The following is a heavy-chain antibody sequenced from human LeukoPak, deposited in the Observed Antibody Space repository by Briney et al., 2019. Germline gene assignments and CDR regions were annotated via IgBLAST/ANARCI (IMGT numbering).Heavy chain of an antibody. V-gene: IGHV3-49*04. CDR3: TRDPIGVGASFVY. CDR2: IRSKAYGGTT. D-gene: IGHD1-26*01. CDR1: GFTFGDYA. J-gene: IGHJ4*02. Sequence: GRSLRLSCTASGFTFGDYAMSWVRQAPGKGLEWVGFIRSKAYGGTTEYAASVKGRFTISRDDSKSIAYLQMNSLKTEDTAVYYCTRDPIGVGASFVYWGQGTLVTVSS.